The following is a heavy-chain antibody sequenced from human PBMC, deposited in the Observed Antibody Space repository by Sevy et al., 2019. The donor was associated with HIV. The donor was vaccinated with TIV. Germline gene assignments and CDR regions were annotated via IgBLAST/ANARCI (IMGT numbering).Heavy chain of an antibody. Sequence: GGSLRLSCAASGFTFSSYAMHWVRQAPGKGLEWVAVISYDGSNKYYADSVKDRFTISRDNSKNTLYLQMNSLRAEDTAVYYCAREGGAVWFGEFHNWFDPWGQGTLVTVSS. CDR3: AREGGAVWFGEFHNWFDP. J-gene: IGHJ5*02. D-gene: IGHD3-10*01. V-gene: IGHV3-30-3*01. CDR1: GFTFSSYA. CDR2: ISYDGSNK.